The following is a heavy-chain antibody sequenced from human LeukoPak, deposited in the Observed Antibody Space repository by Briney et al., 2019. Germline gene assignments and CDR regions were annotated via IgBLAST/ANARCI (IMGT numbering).Heavy chain of an antibody. CDR3: ARDEEDGYKDWGL. D-gene: IGHD5-24*01. V-gene: IGHV1-69*04. CDR1: VVTYKNYG. CDR2: IIPLYGIP. J-gene: IGHJ3*01. Sequence: SVNVSFKASVVTYKNYGLRWVRQAPGQGLEWMGRIIPLYGIPNYAHKFQGRVTITADKSTNTAYMELTSLRSEDTAVYYCARDEEDGYKDWGLWGQGTMVTVS.